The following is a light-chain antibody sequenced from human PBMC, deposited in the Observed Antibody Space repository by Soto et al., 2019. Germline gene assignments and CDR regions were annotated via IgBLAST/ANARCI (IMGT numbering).Light chain of an antibody. Sequence: EVVMTQSTATLSVSPGERATLSCRASQSVSSNLAWYQQKPGQAPRLLIYGASTRATGIPARFSGSGSGTEFPLTISSLQSEDFAVYYCQQYNNWPPWTFGQGTKVEIK. V-gene: IGKV3-15*01. CDR1: QSVSSN. J-gene: IGKJ1*01. CDR3: QQYNNWPPWT. CDR2: GAS.